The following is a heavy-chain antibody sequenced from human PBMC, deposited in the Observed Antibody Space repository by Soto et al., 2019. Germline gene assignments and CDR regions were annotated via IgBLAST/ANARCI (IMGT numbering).Heavy chain of an antibody. CDR1: GFTFSSYG. V-gene: IGHV3-33*01. Sequence: QVQLVESGGGVVQPGRSLRLSCAASGFTFSSYGMHWVRQAPGKGLEWVAVIWYDGSNKYYADSVKGRFTISRDNSKNTLYLQMNSLRAEDTAGYYCARGGSSSGCPDYWGQGTLVTVSS. CDR2: IWYDGSNK. CDR3: ARGGSSSGCPDY. D-gene: IGHD6-19*01. J-gene: IGHJ4*02.